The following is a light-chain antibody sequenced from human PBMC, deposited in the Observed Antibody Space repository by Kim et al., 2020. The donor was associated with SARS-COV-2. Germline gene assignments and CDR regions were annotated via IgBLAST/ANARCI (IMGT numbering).Light chain of an antibody. CDR1: QSISSY. V-gene: IGKV1-39*01. Sequence: SAAVVDRVTITCRESQSISSYLNWYQQKPGKAPKLLIYAASSLQSGVPSRFSGSGSRTDFTLTISSLQPEDFATYYCQQSYSTPYPFGQGTKLEI. CDR3: QQSYSTPYP. J-gene: IGKJ2*01. CDR2: AAS.